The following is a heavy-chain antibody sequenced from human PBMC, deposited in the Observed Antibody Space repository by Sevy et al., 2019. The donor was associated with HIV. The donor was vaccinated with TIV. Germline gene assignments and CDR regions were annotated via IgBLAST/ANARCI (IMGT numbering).Heavy chain of an antibody. CDR3: ARGRGGYDYVWGSYRYMGWFDP. J-gene: IGHJ5*02. CDR2: MNPNSGNT. V-gene: IGHV1-8*01. D-gene: IGHD3-16*02. Sequence: ASVKVSCKASGYTFTSYDINWVRQATGQGLEWMGWMNPNSGNTGYAQKFQGRVTMTRKTSISTAYMELGSLRSEDTAVYYCARGRGGYDYVWGSYRYMGWFDPWGQGTLVTVSS. CDR1: GYTFTSYD.